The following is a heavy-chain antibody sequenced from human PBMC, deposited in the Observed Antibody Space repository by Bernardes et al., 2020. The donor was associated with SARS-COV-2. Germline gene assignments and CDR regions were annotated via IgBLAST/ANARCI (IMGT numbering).Heavy chain of an antibody. CDR2: ISYSGAT. J-gene: IGHJ6*04. V-gene: IGHV4-59*01. CDR1: VVAISFYF. Sequence: SETLSLTCTVSVVAISFYFWSWIRQSPGKGLAWLWHISYSGATNYNPSLTSRVAISVDMSKNPFSLKLTSMTAADTAVYYCARDAQTSRGYYYYAMDVWGKGTTVTVSS. CDR3: ARDAQTSRGYYYYAMDV.